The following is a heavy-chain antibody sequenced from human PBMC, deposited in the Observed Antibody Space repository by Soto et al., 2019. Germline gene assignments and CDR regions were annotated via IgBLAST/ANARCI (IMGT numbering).Heavy chain of an antibody. CDR1: GGSISDSPYY. CDR2: IHYSGST. D-gene: IGHD2-21*01. CDR3: ARHRLAHDYGDF. Sequence: QLQLQESGPGLVKPSETLSLTCTVSGGSISDSPYYWAWVRQPPGKGLEWVASIHYSGSTSYNPSLNSRVTISVDTSKNPFSLKVSSVNAADTAVYYCARHRLAHDYGDFWGQGSLVTVSS. V-gene: IGHV4-39*01. J-gene: IGHJ4*02.